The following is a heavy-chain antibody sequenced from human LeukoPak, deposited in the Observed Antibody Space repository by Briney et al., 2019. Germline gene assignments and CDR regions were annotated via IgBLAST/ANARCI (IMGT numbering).Heavy chain of an antibody. Sequence: GALRLSCAASGFTFSSYAMSWVRQAPGKGLEWVSAISGSGGSTYYADSVKGRFTISRDNSKNTLYLQMNSLRAEDTAVYYCATLTYYDSSGSDAFDIWGQGTMVTVSS. CDR2: ISGSGGST. D-gene: IGHD3-22*01. J-gene: IGHJ3*02. CDR1: GFTFSSYA. CDR3: ATLTYYDSSGSDAFDI. V-gene: IGHV3-23*01.